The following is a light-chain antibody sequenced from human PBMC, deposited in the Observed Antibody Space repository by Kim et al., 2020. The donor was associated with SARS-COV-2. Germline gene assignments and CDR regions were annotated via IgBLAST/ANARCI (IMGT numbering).Light chain of an antibody. Sequence: LATVATRITITCPSSRSSGVWLAWYQQKPGKAPKVLIHRASIWASGIPSRFTGSGSGTEFTLTISSLQPEDSAAYYCQQYNIPPTFGQGTKVDIK. CDR2: RAS. J-gene: IGKJ1*01. CDR3: QQYNIPPT. CDR1: RSSGVW. V-gene: IGKV1-5*01.